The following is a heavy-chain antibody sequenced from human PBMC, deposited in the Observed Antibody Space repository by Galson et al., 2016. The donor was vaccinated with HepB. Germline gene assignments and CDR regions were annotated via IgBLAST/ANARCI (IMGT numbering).Heavy chain of an antibody. CDR1: GFTFSSCA. CDR3: ARAYYYGMDV. CDR2: IWYDGSNK. V-gene: IGHV3-33*08. Sequence: SLRLSCAASGFTFSSCAMSWVRQAPGKGLAWVAVIWYDGSNKYYADSVKGRFTISRDNSKNTLYLQVNSLRAEDTAVYYCARAYYYGMDVWGQGTTVTVSS. J-gene: IGHJ6*02.